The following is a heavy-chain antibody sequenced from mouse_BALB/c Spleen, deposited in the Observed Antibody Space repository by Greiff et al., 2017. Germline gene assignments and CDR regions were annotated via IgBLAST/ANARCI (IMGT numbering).Heavy chain of an antibody. CDR3: ARQDYRYGYFDY. CDR2: FHPYNDDT. Sequence: QVHVKQSGAELVKPGASVKMSCKAFGYTFTTYPIEWMKQNHGKSLEWIGNFHPYNDDTKYNEKFKGKAKLTVDKSSSTVYLELSRLTSDDSAVYYCARQDYRYGYFDYWGQGTTLTVSS. D-gene: IGHD2-14*01. V-gene: IGHV1-47*01. J-gene: IGHJ2*01. CDR1: GYTFTTYP.